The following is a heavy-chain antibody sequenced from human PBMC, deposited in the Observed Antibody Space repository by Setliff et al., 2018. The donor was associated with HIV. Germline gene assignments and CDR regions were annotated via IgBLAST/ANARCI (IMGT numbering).Heavy chain of an antibody. Sequence: PSETLSLTCIVSGASISSQYWSWIRQPAGKGLEWIGRVYSSGNTNYNPSFKSRVTMSVDTSKNQFSLNLNSVTAADTAVYYCARAPTHYFGNNKSSWPDAFDIWGLGTMVTVSS. V-gene: IGHV4-4*07. CDR1: GASISSQY. CDR3: ARAPTHYFGNNKSSWPDAFDI. D-gene: IGHD3-10*01. J-gene: IGHJ3*02. CDR2: VYSSGNT.